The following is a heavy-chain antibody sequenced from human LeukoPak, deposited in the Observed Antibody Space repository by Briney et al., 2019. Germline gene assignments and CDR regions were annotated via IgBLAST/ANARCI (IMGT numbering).Heavy chain of an antibody. D-gene: IGHD6-19*01. V-gene: IGHV3-9*01. CDR3: AKAPSFAIAVAGTSSNGAFDY. Sequence: GGSLRLSCAASGFTFDDYAMHWVRQAPGKGLEWVSGISWNSGSIGYADSVKGRFTTSRDNAKNSLYLQMNSLRAEDTALYYCAKAPSFAIAVAGTSSNGAFDYWGQGTLVTVSS. CDR1: GFTFDDYA. CDR2: ISWNSGSI. J-gene: IGHJ4*02.